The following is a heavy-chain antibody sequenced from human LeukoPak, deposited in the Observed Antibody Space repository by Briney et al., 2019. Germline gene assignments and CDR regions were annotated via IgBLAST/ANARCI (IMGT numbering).Heavy chain of an antibody. V-gene: IGHV3-11*05. CDR2: ISSSSSYT. CDR1: GFTFSDYY. J-gene: IGHJ4*02. CDR3: ARDYYDSSGYYYGDYFDY. D-gene: IGHD3-22*01. Sequence: KPGGSLRLSCAASGFTFSDYYMSWIRQAPGKGLEWVSYISSSSSYTNYADSVKGRFTISRDNAKNSLYLQMNSLRAEDTAVYYCARDYYDSSGYYYGDYFDYWGQGTLVTVSS.